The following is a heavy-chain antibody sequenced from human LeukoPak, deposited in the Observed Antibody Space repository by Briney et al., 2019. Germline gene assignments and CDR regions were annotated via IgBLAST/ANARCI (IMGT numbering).Heavy chain of an antibody. J-gene: IGHJ4*02. D-gene: IGHD3-10*01. CDR3: ARDNQLWFGELLSHDY. V-gene: IGHV3-21*01. CDR2: ISSSSSYI. CDR1: GFTFSSYS. Sequence: GGSLRLSCAASGFTFSSYSMNWVRQAPGKGLEWVSSISSSSSYIYYADSVKGRFTISRDNAKNSLYLQMNSLRAEDTAVYYCARDNQLWFGELLSHDYWGQGTLVTVPS.